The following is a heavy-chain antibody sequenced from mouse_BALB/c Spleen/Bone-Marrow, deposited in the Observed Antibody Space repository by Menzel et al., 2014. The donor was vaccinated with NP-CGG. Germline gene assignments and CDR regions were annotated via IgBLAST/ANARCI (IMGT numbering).Heavy chain of an antibody. J-gene: IGHJ4*01. D-gene: IGHD1-1*01. V-gene: IGHV2-6-7*01. CDR1: GFSLXGYG. Sequence: QVQLQQSGPGLVAPSQSLSITCTVSGFSLXGYGVNWVRQPPGKGLEWLGMIWGDGSTDYNSALKSRLSISKDNSKSQVFLKMNSLQTDDTARYYCAREGDYSLYAMDYWGQGTSVTVSS. CDR2: IWGDGST. CDR3: AREGDYSLYAMDY.